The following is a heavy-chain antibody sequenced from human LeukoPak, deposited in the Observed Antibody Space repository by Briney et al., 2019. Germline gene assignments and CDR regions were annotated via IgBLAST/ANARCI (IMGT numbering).Heavy chain of an antibody. V-gene: IGHV3-23*01. CDR3: ARDFGLLWFGELDPLNY. D-gene: IGHD3-10*01. CDR1: GFTFSSDA. J-gene: IGHJ4*02. CDR2: ISGSGGST. Sequence: GGSLRLSCAVSGFTFSSDAMSWVRQAPGKGLEWVSAISGSGGSTYYAESVKGRFTISRDNSKNTLYLQMNSLRAEDTAVYYCARDFGLLWFGELDPLNYWGQGTLVTVSS.